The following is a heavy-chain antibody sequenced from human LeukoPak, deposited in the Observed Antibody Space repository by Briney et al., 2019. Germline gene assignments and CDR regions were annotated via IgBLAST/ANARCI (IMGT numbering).Heavy chain of an antibody. Sequence: SETLSLTCTVSGGSISSYYWSWIRQPAGKGLEWIGRIYTSGSTNYNPALKSRVTMSVDTSKNQFSLKLSSVTAADTAVYYCASSEVFGVVMKVWGKGTTVTVSS. CDR3: ASSEVFGVVMKV. V-gene: IGHV4-4*07. CDR2: IYTSGST. D-gene: IGHD3-3*01. CDR1: GGSISSYY. J-gene: IGHJ6*04.